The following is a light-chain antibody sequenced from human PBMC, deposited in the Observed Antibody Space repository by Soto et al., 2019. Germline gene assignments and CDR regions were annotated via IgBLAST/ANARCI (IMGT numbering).Light chain of an antibody. Sequence: DIQMTQSPSSLSASVGDRVTITCRASQSISGYLNWYQQKPGKAPKVLISGASTLHNGVPSRFSGRGSGTDFTLTISSLQPEDGALYYCQQYDKWPYTFGQGTKVDNK. V-gene: IGKV1-39*01. CDR2: GAS. CDR1: QSISGY. CDR3: QQYDKWPYT. J-gene: IGKJ2*01.